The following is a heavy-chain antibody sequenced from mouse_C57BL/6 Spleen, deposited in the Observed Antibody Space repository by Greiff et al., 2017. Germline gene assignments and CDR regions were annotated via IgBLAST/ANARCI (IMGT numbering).Heavy chain of an antibody. Sequence: EVKLVESGGGLVKPGGSLKLSCAASGFTFSSYTMSWVRQTPEKRLEWVATISGGGGNTYYPDRVKGRFTISRDNAKNTLYLQMSSLRSEDTALYYCARIYYGYDEGYWYFDVWGTGTTVTVSS. CDR2: ISGGGGNT. V-gene: IGHV5-9*01. D-gene: IGHD2-2*01. CDR1: GFTFSSYT. J-gene: IGHJ1*03. CDR3: ARIYYGYDEGYWYFDV.